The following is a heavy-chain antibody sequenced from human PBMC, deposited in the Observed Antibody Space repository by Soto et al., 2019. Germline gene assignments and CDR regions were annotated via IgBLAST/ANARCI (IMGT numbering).Heavy chain of an antibody. CDR3: ARDMSGGTYNYYNCIDV. Sequence: GGSLRLSCAASGFTFSSYAMTWVRQAPGRGLEWVSAISGTGSPTYYADSVMGRFTISRDNSKNTLYLQMNSLRADDTAVYYCARDMSGGTYNYYNCIDVWGQGTTVTVSS. CDR2: ISGTGSPT. CDR1: GFTFSSYA. J-gene: IGHJ6*02. D-gene: IGHD1-26*01. V-gene: IGHV3-23*01.